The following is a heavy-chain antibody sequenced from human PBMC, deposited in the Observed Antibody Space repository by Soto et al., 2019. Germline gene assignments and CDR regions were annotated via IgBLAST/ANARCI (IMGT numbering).Heavy chain of an antibody. V-gene: IGHV4-39*01. J-gene: IGHJ3*02. CDR3: ARHASDYDILPGYSAFDI. CDR2: IYYSGST. CDR1: GGSISSSSYY. D-gene: IGHD3-9*01. Sequence: QLQLQESGPGLVKPSETLSLTCTVSGGSISSSSYYWGWIRQPPGKGLEWIGSIYYSGSTYYNPSLKSRVTISVDTSNNQVTLKLSSVTSADTAVYYCARHASDYDILPGYSAFDIWGQGTMVTVSS.